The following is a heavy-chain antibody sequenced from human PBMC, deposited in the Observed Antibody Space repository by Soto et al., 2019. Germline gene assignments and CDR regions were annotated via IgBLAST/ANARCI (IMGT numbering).Heavy chain of an antibody. V-gene: IGHV3-11*01. D-gene: IGHD3-3*01. Sequence: QVQLVESGGGLVKPGGSLRLSCAASGFIFGDYYMSWIRQAPGKGLQWVSYISSSGSTIYYADSVKGRFTISRDNAKNSLYLQMNSLRAEDTAVYYCARSLPGVTIFGVVVNDAFDIWGQGTMVTVSS. CDR1: GFIFGDYY. CDR3: ARSLPGVTIFGVVVNDAFDI. CDR2: ISSSGSTI. J-gene: IGHJ3*02.